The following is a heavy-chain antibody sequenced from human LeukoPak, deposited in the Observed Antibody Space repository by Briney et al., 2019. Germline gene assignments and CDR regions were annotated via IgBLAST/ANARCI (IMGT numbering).Heavy chain of an antibody. J-gene: IGHJ6*02. V-gene: IGHV3-30*04. D-gene: IGHD1-26*01. CDR2: ISYDGSNK. CDR1: GFTFSSYA. CDR3: ASDAGVGATSPAPYYYYGMDV. Sequence: PGGSLRLSCAASGFTFSSYAMHWVRQAPGKVLEWVAVISYDGSNKYYADSVKGRFTTSRDNSKNTLYLQMNSLRAEDTAVYYCASDAGVGATSPAPYYYYGMDVWGQGTTVTVSS.